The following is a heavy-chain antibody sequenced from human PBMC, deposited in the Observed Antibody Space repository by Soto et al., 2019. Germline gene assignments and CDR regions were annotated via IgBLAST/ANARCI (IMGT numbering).Heavy chain of an antibody. V-gene: IGHV1-69*13. CDR2: IIPIFGTA. J-gene: IGHJ6*02. CDR1: GGTFSSYA. D-gene: IGHD2-2*01. Sequence: VASVKVSCKASGGTFSSYAISWVRQAPGQGLEWMGGIIPIFGTANYAQKFQGRVTITADESTSTAYMELSSLRSEDTAVYYCARAGIVVVPAARSHYYYYGMDVWGQGTKVTVSS. CDR3: ARAGIVVVPAARSHYYYYGMDV.